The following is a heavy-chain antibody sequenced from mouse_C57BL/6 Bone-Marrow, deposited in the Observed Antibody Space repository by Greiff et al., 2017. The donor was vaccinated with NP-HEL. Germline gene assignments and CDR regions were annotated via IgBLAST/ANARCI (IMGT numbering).Heavy chain of an antibody. V-gene: IGHV2-6-1*01. CDR1: GFSLTSYG. Sequence: VKVVESGPGLVAPSQSLSITCTVSGFSLTSYGVHWVRQPPGKGLEWLVVIWSDGSTTYNSALKSRLSISKDNYKSQVFLKMNSIHTDDTAMYYCARHNYGSFDYWGQGTTLTVSS. CDR3: ARHNYGSFDY. J-gene: IGHJ2*01. D-gene: IGHD1-1*01. CDR2: IWSDGST.